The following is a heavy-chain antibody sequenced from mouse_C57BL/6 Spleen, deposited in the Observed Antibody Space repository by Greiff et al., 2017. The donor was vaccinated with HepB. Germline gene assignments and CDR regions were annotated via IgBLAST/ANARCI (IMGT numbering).Heavy chain of an antibody. CDR3: TTWYYGISPNWEFAY. Sequence: VQLQQSGAELVRPGASVKLSCTASGFNIKDYYMHWVKQRPEQGLEWIGRIDPEDGDTEYAPKFQGKATMTADTSSNTAYLQLSSLTSEDTAVYYGTTWYYGISPNWEFAYWGQGTLVTVSA. V-gene: IGHV14-1*01. J-gene: IGHJ3*01. CDR1: GFNIKDYY. CDR2: IDPEDGDT. D-gene: IGHD1-1*01.